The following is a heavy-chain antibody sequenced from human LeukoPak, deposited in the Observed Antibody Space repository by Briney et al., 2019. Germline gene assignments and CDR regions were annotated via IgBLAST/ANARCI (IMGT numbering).Heavy chain of an antibody. J-gene: IGHJ4*02. CDR3: ASSPYLTGPPFDY. CDR2: IYYSGST. D-gene: IGHD1-20*01. V-gene: IGHV4-59*01. CDR1: GGSISSYY. Sequence: SETLSLTCTVSGGSISSYYWSWIRQPPGKGLEWIGYIYYSGSTNYNPSLKSRVTISVDTSKNQFSLKLSSVTAADTAVYYCASSPYLTGPPFDYWGQGTLVTVSS.